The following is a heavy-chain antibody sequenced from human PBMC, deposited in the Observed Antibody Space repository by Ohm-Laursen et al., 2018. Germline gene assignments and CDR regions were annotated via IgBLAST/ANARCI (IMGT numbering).Heavy chain of an antibody. V-gene: IGHV4-4*07. CDR3: VRNVNWGGFDL. D-gene: IGHD7-27*01. CDR1: GVSISNYY. CDR2: MYTSGST. J-gene: IGHJ4*02. Sequence: SETLSLTCTVSGVSISNYYWSWIRQPAGKGLEWIGRMYTSGSTNYNPSLKSRVTMSVDTTKKQFSLTLSSVTAADTAVYYCVRNVNWGGFDLWGQGILVTVSP.